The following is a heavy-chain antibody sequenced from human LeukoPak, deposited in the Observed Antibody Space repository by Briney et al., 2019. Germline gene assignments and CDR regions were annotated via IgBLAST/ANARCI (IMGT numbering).Heavy chain of an antibody. CDR1: GFTFSNYN. CDR2: ISSSSSII. V-gene: IGHV3-48*01. J-gene: IGHJ4*02. CDR3: ARDFLEDDY. D-gene: IGHD3-3*01. Sequence: HPGGSLRLSCAASGFTFSNYNMNWVRQAPGKGLEWVSYISSSSSIIHYAESVKGRFTISRDNARNSLYLQMNSLRAEDTAVYYCARDFLEDDYWGQGTLVTVSS.